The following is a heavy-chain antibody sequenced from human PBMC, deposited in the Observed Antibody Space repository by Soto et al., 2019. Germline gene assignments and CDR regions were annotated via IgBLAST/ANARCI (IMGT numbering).Heavy chain of an antibody. CDR2: ISSDGGST. V-gene: IGHV3-64*01. D-gene: IGHD5-18*01. Sequence: GGSLRLSCAASGFTFSSYAMMWVRQAPGKGLEWVAGISSDGGSTYYANSVKGRFSISRDNFKNTLYLQMGSLRGDDMAVYYCAREANSYGPSDYWGQGALVTVSS. CDR3: AREANSYGPSDY. J-gene: IGHJ4*02. CDR1: GFTFSSYA.